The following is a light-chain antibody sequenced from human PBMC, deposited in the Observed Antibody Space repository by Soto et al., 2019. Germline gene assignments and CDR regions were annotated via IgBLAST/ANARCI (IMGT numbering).Light chain of an antibody. V-gene: IGLV2-14*01. CDR2: DVS. CDR1: SSDFGIYNS. J-gene: IGLJ1*01. Sequence: SVVSRPASVSGSPGQPITLLCTGTSSDFGIYNSVSWYQQHPGKAPKLMIHDVSNRPSGVSSRFSGSRSGNTASLTISGLQAEDEADYYRSSFTSSSSYVFGPGTKVTVL. CDR3: SSFTSSSSYV.